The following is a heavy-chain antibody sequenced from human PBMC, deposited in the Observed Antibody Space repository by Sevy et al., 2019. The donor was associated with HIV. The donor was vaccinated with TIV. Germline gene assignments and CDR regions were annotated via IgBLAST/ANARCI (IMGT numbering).Heavy chain of an antibody. CDR1: GFGLNGNA. J-gene: IGHJ4*01. Sequence: GGSLRLSCAASGFGLNGNAMSWVRQAPGKGLEWVAAIHGGEDTTHYRDSVKGRFTISRDSFKNILYLQMDSLRVEDTAVYYCAKDILGWAFDYWGHGTLVTVSS. V-gene: IGHV3-23*01. CDR2: IHGGEDTT. D-gene: IGHD3-3*01. CDR3: AKDILGWAFDY.